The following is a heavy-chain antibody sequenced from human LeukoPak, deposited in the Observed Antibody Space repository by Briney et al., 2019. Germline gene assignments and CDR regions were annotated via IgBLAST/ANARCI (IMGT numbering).Heavy chain of an antibody. CDR1: GFMFSSYE. Sequence: GGSLRLSCAASGFMFSSYEMNWVRQAPGKGLEWISYTSISGSTIYYSDSVKGRFTISRDNAKNSLYLQMNSLRAEDTAVYYCAREILAPGKTHDYWGQGTLVTVSS. V-gene: IGHV3-48*03. CDR2: TSISGSTI. J-gene: IGHJ4*02. CDR3: AREILAPGKTHDY.